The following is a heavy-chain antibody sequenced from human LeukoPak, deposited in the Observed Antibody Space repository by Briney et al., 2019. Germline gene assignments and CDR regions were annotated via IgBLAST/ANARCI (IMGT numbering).Heavy chain of an antibody. CDR2: ISYDGSNK. V-gene: IGHV3-30*18. CDR3: AKDRALLWFGDLGS. D-gene: IGHD3-10*01. J-gene: IGHJ5*02. Sequence: GGSLRLSCAASGFTFSSYGMHWVRQAPGKGLEWVAVISYDGSNKYYADSVKGRFTISRDNSKNTLYLQMNSLRAEDTAVYYCAKDRALLWFGDLGSWGQGTLVTVSS. CDR1: GFTFSSYG.